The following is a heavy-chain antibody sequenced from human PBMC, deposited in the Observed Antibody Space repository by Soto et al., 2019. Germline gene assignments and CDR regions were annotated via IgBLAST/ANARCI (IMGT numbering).Heavy chain of an antibody. CDR1: GYTFTSYG. J-gene: IGHJ4*02. V-gene: IGHV1-18*01. CDR3: ARESRYCSGGSCYFLPGIDY. Sequence: GASVKVSCTASGYTFTSYGIIWVRQAPGQGLEWMGWISAYNGNTNYAQKLQGRVTMTTDTSTSTAYMELRSLRSDDTAVYYCARESRYCSGGSCYFLPGIDYWGQGTPVTVS. CDR2: ISAYNGNT. D-gene: IGHD2-15*01.